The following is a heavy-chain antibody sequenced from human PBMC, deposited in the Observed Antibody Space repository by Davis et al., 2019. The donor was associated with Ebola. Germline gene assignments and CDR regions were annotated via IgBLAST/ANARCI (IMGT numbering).Heavy chain of an antibody. Sequence: MPSETLSLTCSVSGDSISSGGYYWSWIRQRPGKGLEWIGYIFYSGSTYYNPSLKSRVTISVDTSKNQFSLKLSSVTAADTAVYYCARGELLDFDYWGQGTLVTVSS. J-gene: IGHJ4*02. V-gene: IGHV4-30-4*01. D-gene: IGHD1-26*01. CDR2: IFYSGST. CDR1: GDSISSGGYY. CDR3: ARGELLDFDY.